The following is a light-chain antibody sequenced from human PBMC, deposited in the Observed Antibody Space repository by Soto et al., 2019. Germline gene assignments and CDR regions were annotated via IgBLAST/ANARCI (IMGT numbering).Light chain of an antibody. CDR1: SSDVGGYNY. CDR2: EVS. J-gene: IGLJ1*01. V-gene: IGLV2-14*01. CDR3: SSYTSSSTPHD. Sequence: QSALTQPTSVSGSPGQSITISCTGTSSDVGGYNYVSWYQQHPGKVPKVMIFEVSNRPSGISHRFSGYKSGNTASLTISGPQAKNEADYYCSSYTSSSTPHDYGTATELTVL.